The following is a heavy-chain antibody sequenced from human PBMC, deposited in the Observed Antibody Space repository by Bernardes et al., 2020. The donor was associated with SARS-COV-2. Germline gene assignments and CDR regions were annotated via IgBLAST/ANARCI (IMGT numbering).Heavy chain of an antibody. CDR3: TKFSDWDTVSDY. D-gene: IGHD6-19*01. Sequence: GGSLRLSCAASGFAFSGSHIHWVRQASGKGLEWVGLIRSKARSYATAFAASVKGRFAISRDDSKNTAYLHMNSLKTEDTAVYYCTKFSDWDTVSDYWGQGTQVTVSS. J-gene: IGHJ4*02. V-gene: IGHV3-73*01. CDR2: IRSKARSYAT. CDR1: GFAFSGSH.